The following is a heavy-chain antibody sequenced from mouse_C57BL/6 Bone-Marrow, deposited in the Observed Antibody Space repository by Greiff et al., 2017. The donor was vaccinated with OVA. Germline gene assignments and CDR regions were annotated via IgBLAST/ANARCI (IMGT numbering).Heavy chain of an antibody. CDR1: GYSFTGYF. CDR3: ARSGVCSPRWFAY. V-gene: IGHV1-20*01. CDR2: INPYNGDT. J-gene: IGHJ3*01. Sequence: LVESGPELVKPGDSVKISCKASGYSFTGYFMNWVMQSHGKSLEWIGRINPYNGDTFYNQKFKGKATLTVDKSSSTAHMELRSLTSEDSAVYYCARSGVCSPRWFAYWGQGTLVTVSA. D-gene: IGHD2-10*02.